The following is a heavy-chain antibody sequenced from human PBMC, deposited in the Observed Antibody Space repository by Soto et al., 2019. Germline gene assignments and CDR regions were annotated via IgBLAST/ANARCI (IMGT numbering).Heavy chain of an antibody. J-gene: IGHJ5*02. CDR2: ISQAGGVK. V-gene: IGHV3-30*18. CDR3: AKDLYGAGWYNYFDP. Sequence: QVHLVESGGGVVQPGRSLRLSCAASGFTFSTTGMHWVRQAPGKGLEWVAMISQAGGVKHYTDSVKGRFTISRDTSNNTVYLQMNSLRPEDTAMYHCAKDLYGAGWYNYFDPWGQGTLVTVSS. D-gene: IGHD6-19*01. CDR1: GFTFSTTG.